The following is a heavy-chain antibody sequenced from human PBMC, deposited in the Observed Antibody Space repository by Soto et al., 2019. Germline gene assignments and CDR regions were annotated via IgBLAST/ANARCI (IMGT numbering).Heavy chain of an antibody. CDR2: ISGMSTTI. CDR1: GFTFSSRS. J-gene: IGHJ4*02. CDR3: ARGELDRTIDY. Sequence: PXVSLLLSCAASGFTFSSRSMNWVRQAPGKGLEWISYISGMSTTIYYANSVKGRFTISRDNAKNSVFLQMNNLRDDDTATYFCARGELDRTIDYWGQGTLVTVSS. V-gene: IGHV3-48*02. D-gene: IGHD1-1*01.